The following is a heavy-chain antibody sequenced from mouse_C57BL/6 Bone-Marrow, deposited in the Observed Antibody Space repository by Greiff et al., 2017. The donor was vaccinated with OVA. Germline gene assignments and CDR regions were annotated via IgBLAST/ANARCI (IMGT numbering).Heavy chain of an antibody. CDR3: ARDYYGSSPYYAMGY. J-gene: IGHJ4*01. V-gene: IGHV1-64*01. CDR1: GYTFTSYW. Sequence: QVQLQQPGAELVKPGASVKLSCKASGYTFTSYWMHWVQQRPGQGLEWIGMIHPNSGSTNYNEKFKSKATLTVDKSSSTDYMQLSSLTSEDAAVYYCARDYYGSSPYYAMGYWGQGTSVTVSS. CDR2: IHPNSGST. D-gene: IGHD1-1*01.